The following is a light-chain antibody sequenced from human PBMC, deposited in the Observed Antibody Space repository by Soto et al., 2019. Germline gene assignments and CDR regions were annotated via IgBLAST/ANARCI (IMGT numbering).Light chain of an antibody. V-gene: IGKV1-5*03. Sequence: DIQMTQSPSTLSASVGDRVTITCRASQSISSWLAWYQQKPGAAPKLLIYEASTLESGVPSRFSGSRSGTEFTLTVSSLQPDDFATYYCQQYNDSFPYTLGQGTKLEI. CDR3: QQYNDSFPYT. CDR1: QSISSW. CDR2: EAS. J-gene: IGKJ2*01.